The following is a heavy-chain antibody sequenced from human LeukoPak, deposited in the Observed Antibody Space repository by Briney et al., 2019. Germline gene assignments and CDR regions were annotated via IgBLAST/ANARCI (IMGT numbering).Heavy chain of an antibody. CDR1: GFTFSDYY. J-gene: IGHJ4*02. CDR3: ARVQGGIAADDELDYFDY. V-gene: IGHV3-7*01. D-gene: IGHD6-13*01. Sequence: PGGSLRLSCAASGFTFSDYYMSCIRQAPGKGLEWVANIKHDGSEKYYVDSVKGRFTISRDNAKNSLYLQMNSLRAEDTAVYYCARVQGGIAADDELDYFDYWGQGTLVTVSS. CDR2: IKHDGSEK.